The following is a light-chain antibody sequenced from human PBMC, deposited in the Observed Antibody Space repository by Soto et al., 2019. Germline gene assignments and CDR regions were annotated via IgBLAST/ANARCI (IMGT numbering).Light chain of an antibody. V-gene: IGKV1-5*03. CDR2: KAS. Sequence: DIPMTQSPSTLSASIGDRVTITCRASQRITNWLVWYQQKPGKAPKLLIYKASSLESGVSSRFSGSGSGTEFTLTISILQPDDVATYYCQQYNSYPYTFGQGTQLAIQ. J-gene: IGKJ2*01. CDR1: QRITNW. CDR3: QQYNSYPYT.